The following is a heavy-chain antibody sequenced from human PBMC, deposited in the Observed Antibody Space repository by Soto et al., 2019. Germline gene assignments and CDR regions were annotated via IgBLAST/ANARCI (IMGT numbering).Heavy chain of an antibody. D-gene: IGHD2-15*01. CDR2: INTDGSSA. V-gene: IGHV3-74*01. J-gene: IGHJ4*02. Sequence: GGPLRLSCAASGFTFSNYWMHWVRQAPGKGLVWVSNINTDGSSANYADSVKGRFTISRDNAKNTLYLQMNSLRAEDTAVYYCARSGGYVDYWGQGTLVTVSS. CDR3: ARSGGYVDY. CDR1: GFTFSNYW.